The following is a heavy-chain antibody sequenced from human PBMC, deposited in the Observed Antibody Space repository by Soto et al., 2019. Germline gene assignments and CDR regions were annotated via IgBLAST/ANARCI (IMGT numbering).Heavy chain of an antibody. V-gene: IGHV3-23*01. CDR1: GFTFSSYA. D-gene: IGHD6-6*01. J-gene: IGHJ4*02. Sequence: GGSLRLSCAASGFTFSSYAMSWVRQAPGKGLEWVSAIRGSGGSTYYADSVKGRFTISRDNSKNTLYLQMNSLRAEDTAVYYCAKHQIYSSSSGGYYFDYWGQGTLVTVSS. CDR2: IRGSGGST. CDR3: AKHQIYSSSSGGYYFDY.